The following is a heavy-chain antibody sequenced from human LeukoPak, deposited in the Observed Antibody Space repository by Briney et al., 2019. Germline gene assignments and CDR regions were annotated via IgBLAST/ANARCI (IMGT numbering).Heavy chain of an antibody. Sequence: GGSLRLSCAASGFTFDDYAMHWVRQAPGKGLEWVSGISWNSGSIGYADSVKGRFTISRDNAKNSLYLQMNSLRAEDTALYYCAKGELRYFDWLLGPPDYWDQGTLVTVSS. D-gene: IGHD3-9*01. CDR1: GFTFDDYA. J-gene: IGHJ4*02. V-gene: IGHV3-9*01. CDR3: AKGELRYFDWLLGPPDY. CDR2: ISWNSGSI.